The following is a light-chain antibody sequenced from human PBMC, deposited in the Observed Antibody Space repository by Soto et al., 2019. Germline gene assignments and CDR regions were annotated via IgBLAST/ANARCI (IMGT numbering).Light chain of an antibody. V-gene: IGLV2-14*01. Sequence: QSALTQPASLSGSPVHAITISCTGTSSDVGGYTYVSWYQQHPGKAPKFIIYDVSNRPSGVSNRFSGSKSGNTASLTISGLQAEDEADYYCSSYTTSNTRQIVFGTGTKVTVL. CDR2: DVS. CDR3: SSYTTSNTRQIV. J-gene: IGLJ1*01. CDR1: SSDVGGYTY.